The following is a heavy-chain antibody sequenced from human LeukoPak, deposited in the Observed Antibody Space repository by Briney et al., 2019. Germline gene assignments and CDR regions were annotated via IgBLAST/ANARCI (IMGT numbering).Heavy chain of an antibody. Sequence: SETLSLTCTVSGGSVSDYYRGWIRQPPGKGLEWIGSIYYSGSTYYNPSLKSRVTVSVDTSKNQFSLKLSSVTAADTAVYYCARITNSGYNSYYYYIDVWGKGTTVTISS. J-gene: IGHJ6*03. CDR3: ARITNSGYNSYYYYIDV. D-gene: IGHD3-22*01. V-gene: IGHV4-39*07. CDR1: GGSVSDYY. CDR2: IYYSGST.